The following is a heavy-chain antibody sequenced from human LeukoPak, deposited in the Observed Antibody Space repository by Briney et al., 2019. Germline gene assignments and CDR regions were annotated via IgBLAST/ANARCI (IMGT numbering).Heavy chain of an antibody. V-gene: IGHV4-34*01. D-gene: IGHD6-13*01. CDR3: ARGRYLTTWGGAAAGFLDY. CDR2: INHSGST. Sequence: SETLSLTCAVAGGSFSGYYWNWIRKPPGKGLEWMGEINHSGSTNYNPSLKSRVTISVDTSQKQFSLRLSSVTAADTAVYYCARGRYLTTWGGAAAGFLDYWGQGTLVTVST. CDR1: GGSFSGYY. J-gene: IGHJ4*02.